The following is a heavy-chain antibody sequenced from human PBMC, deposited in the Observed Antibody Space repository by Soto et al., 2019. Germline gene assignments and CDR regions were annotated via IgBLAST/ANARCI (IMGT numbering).Heavy chain of an antibody. D-gene: IGHD6-13*01. J-gene: IGHJ4*02. V-gene: IGHV3-30*03. Sequence: QVQLVESGGGVVQPGRSLRLSCAASGFTFSSYGMHWVRQAPGKGLEWVAVISYDGSNKYYADSVKGRFTISRDNSKNTLYLQMNSLRAEDTAVYYCATVGPIAAAGYFDYWGQGTLVTVSS. CDR2: ISYDGSNK. CDR3: ATVGPIAAAGYFDY. CDR1: GFTFSSYG.